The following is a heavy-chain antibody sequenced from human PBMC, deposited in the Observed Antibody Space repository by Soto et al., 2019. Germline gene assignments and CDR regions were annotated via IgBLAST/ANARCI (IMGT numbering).Heavy chain of an antibody. CDR2: ISAYNVNT. Sequence: VASVKVSCKASGYTFTSYGISWVRQAPGQGLEWMGWISAYNVNTNYAQKLQGRVTMATDTSTSTAYMELRSLRSDDTAVYYCARDHPMAAADYWGQGTLVTVSS. CDR1: GYTFTSYG. D-gene: IGHD6-13*01. J-gene: IGHJ4*02. V-gene: IGHV1-18*01. CDR3: ARDHPMAAADY.